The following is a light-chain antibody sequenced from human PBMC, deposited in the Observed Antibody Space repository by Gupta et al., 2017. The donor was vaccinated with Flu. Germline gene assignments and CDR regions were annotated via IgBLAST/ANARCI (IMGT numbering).Light chain of an antibody. CDR2: AAS. V-gene: IGKV1-27*01. Sequence: GDRVTITCRASQGISTYLDWYQQKSGKGPKLLIYAASSLQSGVPSRFSGSGSGTTFTLTISSLQPEDVATYYCQKYNSAPPAFGGGTKVEIK. J-gene: IGKJ4*01. CDR3: QKYNSAPPA. CDR1: QGISTY.